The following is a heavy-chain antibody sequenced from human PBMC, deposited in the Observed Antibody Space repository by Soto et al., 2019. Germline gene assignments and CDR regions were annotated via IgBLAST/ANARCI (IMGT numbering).Heavy chain of an antibody. V-gene: IGHV3-23*01. Sequence: GGSLRLSCAASGFTLSSYAMSWVRQAPGKGLEWASAISGSGGSTYYADSVKGRFTISRDNSKNTLYLQMNSLRAEDTAVYYCAKGKDVLRFLEWFLDYWGQGTLVTVSS. CDR2: ISGSGGST. CDR1: GFTLSSYA. D-gene: IGHD3-3*01. CDR3: AKGKDVLRFLEWFLDY. J-gene: IGHJ4*02.